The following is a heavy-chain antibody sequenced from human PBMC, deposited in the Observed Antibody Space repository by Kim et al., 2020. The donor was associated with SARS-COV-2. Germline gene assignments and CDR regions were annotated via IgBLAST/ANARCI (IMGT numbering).Heavy chain of an antibody. Sequence: SVKVSKASGGTFSSYAISWVRQAPGQGLEWMGGIIPIFGTANYAQKFQDRVTITADESTSTAYMELSSLRSEDTAGYSCARDPYDILTGYYNLYNWFDP. J-gene: IGHJ5*02. CDR3: ARDPYDILTGYYNLYNWFDP. CDR2: IIPIFGTA. V-gene: IGHV1-69*13. CDR1: GGTFSSYA. D-gene: IGHD3-9*01.